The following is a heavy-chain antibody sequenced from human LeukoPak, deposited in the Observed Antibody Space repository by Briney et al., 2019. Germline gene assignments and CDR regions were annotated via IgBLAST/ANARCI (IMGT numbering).Heavy chain of an antibody. D-gene: IGHD1-26*01. Sequence: SETLSLTRTVSSGSISSYYWSWIRQPPGKELEWIGYIYYSGTTNYNPSLNSRVTISLDASKKQLSLTLNSVTAADTAVYYCASLELIGEKRGAFHTWGQGTMVTVSS. CDR3: ASLELIGEKRGAFHT. V-gene: IGHV4-59*01. CDR1: SGSISSYY. CDR2: IYYSGTT. J-gene: IGHJ3*02.